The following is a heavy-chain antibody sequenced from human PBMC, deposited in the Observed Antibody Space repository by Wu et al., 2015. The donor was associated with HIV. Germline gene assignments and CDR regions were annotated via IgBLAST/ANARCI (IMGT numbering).Heavy chain of an antibody. CDR1: GGTFSSYA. D-gene: IGHD3-10*01. CDR2: IIPIFGTA. Sequence: VQLVQSGAEVKKPGSSVKVSCKASGGTFSSYAISWVRQAPGQGLEWMGRIIPIFGTANYAQKFQGRVTITADESTSTAYMELSSLRSEDTAVYYCAREGLGRSGSYIDRYYYYGMDVWGQGTTVTVSS. J-gene: IGHJ6*02. CDR3: AREGLGRSGSYIDRYYYYGMDV. V-gene: IGHV1-69*13.